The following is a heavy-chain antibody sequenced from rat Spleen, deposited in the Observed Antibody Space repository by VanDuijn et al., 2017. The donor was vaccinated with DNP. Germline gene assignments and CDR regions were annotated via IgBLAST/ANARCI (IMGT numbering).Heavy chain of an antibody. CDR3: ARGVSSYYGYNSYWYFDF. CDR2: INYSGYT. V-gene: IGHV3-1*01. J-gene: IGHJ1*01. CDR1: GYSITSNY. Sequence: EVQLQESGPGLVKPSQSLSLTCSVTGYSITSNYWGWIRKFPGNKMEWIGHINYSGYTSYNPSLKSRISITRDTSKNQFFLQLNSVTSEDTATYYCARGVSSYYGYNSYWYFDFWGPGTMVTVSS. D-gene: IGHD1-9*01.